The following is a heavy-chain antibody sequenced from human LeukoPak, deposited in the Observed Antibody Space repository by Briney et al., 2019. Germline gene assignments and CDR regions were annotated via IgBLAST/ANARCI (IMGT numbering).Heavy chain of an antibody. CDR2: IYYSGST. Sequence: SETLSLTCTVSGGPISGYYWSWIRQPPGKGLEWIGYIYYSGSTNYNPSLKSRVTMSVDTSKNQFSLKLSSVTAADTAVYYCARHLVGATGTVPFDYWGQGTLVTVSS. J-gene: IGHJ4*02. CDR3: ARHLVGATGTVPFDY. V-gene: IGHV4-59*08. D-gene: IGHD1-26*01. CDR1: GGPISGYY.